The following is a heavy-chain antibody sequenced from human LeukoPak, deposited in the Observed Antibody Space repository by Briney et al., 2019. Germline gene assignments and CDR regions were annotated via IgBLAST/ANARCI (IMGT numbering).Heavy chain of an antibody. J-gene: IGHJ4*02. CDR1: GFTFTSYY. D-gene: IGHD2-15*01. V-gene: IGHV1-46*01. CDR3: ARSYCSGGSCYLRIDY. Sequence: ASVKVSCKASGFTFTSYYMHWVRQAPGQGLEWMGIINPGGGSTSYAQKFRGRVTMTRDTSTSTVYMELSSLRSEDTAVYYCARSYCSGGSCYLRIDYWGQGTLVTVSS. CDR2: INPGGGST.